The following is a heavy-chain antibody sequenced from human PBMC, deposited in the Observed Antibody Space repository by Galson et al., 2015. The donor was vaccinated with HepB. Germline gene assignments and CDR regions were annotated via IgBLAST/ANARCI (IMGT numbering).Heavy chain of an antibody. V-gene: IGHV3-33*01. Sequence: SLRLSCAASGFTFSSYVMHWVRQAPGKGLEWVALIWYDGSNKYYSDSVKGRFTISRDNSRNTLYLQMNSLRAEDTAVYYCARESLNEIVVVPSSAFDIWGQGAMVTVSS. J-gene: IGHJ3*02. CDR1: GFTFSSYV. D-gene: IGHD2-2*01. CDR3: ARESLNEIVVVPSSAFDI. CDR2: IWYDGSNK.